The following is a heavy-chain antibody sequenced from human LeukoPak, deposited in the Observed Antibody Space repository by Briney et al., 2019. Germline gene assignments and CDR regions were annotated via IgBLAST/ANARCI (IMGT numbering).Heavy chain of an antibody. CDR1: GFTFSTYR. D-gene: IGHD6-19*01. CDR3: ARATRIYRSGWYYSFDY. J-gene: IGHJ4*02. CDR2: INVDGSGA. V-gene: IGHV3-74*01. Sequence: GGSLRLSCAASGFTFSTYRMHWVRQAPGKGLVWVSHINVDGSGATYADSAKGRFTISRDNAKNTLYLHMNSLRAEDTAVYYCARATRIYRSGWYYSFDYWGQGTLVTVAS.